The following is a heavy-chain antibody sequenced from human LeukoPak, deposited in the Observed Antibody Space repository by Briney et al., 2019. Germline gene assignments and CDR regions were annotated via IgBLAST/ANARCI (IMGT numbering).Heavy chain of an antibody. Sequence: SETLSLTCTVSGGSISNKYWSWIRQPPGKGLEWIGYIYYSGSTNYNPSLKSRVTILVDTSKNQVSLKLTSLTAADTPGYYVGRGLAAGACPRPFGYGGQGTLVPVSS. CDR2: IYYSGST. V-gene: IGHV4-59*12. CDR3: GRGLAAGACPRPFGY. CDR1: GGSISNKY. D-gene: IGHD6-25*01. J-gene: IGHJ4*02.